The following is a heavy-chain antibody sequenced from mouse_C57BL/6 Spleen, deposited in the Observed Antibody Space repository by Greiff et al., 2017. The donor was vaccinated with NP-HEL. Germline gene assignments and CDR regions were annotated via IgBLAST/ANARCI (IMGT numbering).Heavy chain of an antibody. D-gene: IGHD1-1*01. V-gene: IGHV1-74*01. CDR2: IHPSDSDT. Sequence: VQLQQPGAELVKPGASVKVSCKASGYTFTSYWMHWVKQRPGQGLEWIGRIHPSDSDTNYNQKFKGKATLTVDKSSSTAYMQLSSLTSEDSAVYDGAIEEWDYYGSGYGFAYWGQGTLVTVSA. CDR3: AIEEWDYYGSGYGFAY. J-gene: IGHJ3*01. CDR1: GYTFTSYW.